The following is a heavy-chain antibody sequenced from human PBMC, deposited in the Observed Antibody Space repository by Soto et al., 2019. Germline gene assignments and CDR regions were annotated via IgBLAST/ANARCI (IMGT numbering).Heavy chain of an antibody. CDR3: AREKMYYYDSSGCDFDC. CDR2: ISYDGSNK. V-gene: IGHV3-30-3*01. D-gene: IGHD3-22*01. J-gene: IGHJ4*02. Sequence: QVQLVESGGGVVQPGRSLRLSCAASGFTFSSYAMHWVRQAPGKGLEWVAVISYDGSNKYYADSVKGRFTISRDNSKNTLYLQMNSLGAEDTAVYYCAREKMYYYDSSGCDFDCWGQGTLGTVSS. CDR1: GFTFSSYA.